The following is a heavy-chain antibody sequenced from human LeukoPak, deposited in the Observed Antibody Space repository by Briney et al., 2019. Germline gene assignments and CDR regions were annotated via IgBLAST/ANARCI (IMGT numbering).Heavy chain of an antibody. J-gene: IGHJ3*02. CDR3: ATLEYYDNSNDVFDI. CDR2: INSDGSST. CDR1: GFTFSRYW. Sequence: AGGSLRLSCVASGFTFSRYWMHWVRQAPGKGLVWVSRINSDGSSTSYADSVKGRFTISRDNAKNTVFLQMNSLRAEDTAVYYCATLEYYDNSNDVFDIWGQGTMVTVSS. D-gene: IGHD3-16*01. V-gene: IGHV3-74*01.